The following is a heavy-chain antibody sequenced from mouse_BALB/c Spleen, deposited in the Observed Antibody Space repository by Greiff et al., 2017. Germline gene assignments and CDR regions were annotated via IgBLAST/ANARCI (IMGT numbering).Heavy chain of an antibody. J-gene: IGHJ2*01. Sequence: VQLQESGAELAKPGASVKMSCKASGYTFTSYWMHWVKQRPGQGLEWIGYINPSTGYTEYNQKFKDKATLTADKSSSTAYMQLSSLTSEDSAVYYCARWIVFDLLFDYWGQGTTLTVSS. V-gene: IGHV1-7*01. CDR1: GYTFTSYW. CDR2: INPSTGYT. CDR3: ARWIVFDLLFDY.